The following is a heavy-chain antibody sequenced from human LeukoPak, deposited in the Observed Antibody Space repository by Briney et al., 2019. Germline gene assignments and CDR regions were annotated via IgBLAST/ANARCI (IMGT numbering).Heavy chain of an antibody. CDR1: GCTFSSYG. D-gene: IGHD3-22*01. CDR2: IRYDGSNK. Sequence: NPGGSLRLSCAASGCTFSSYGMHWVRQAPGKGREWVAFIRYDGSNKYYADSVKGRFTISRDNSKNTLYLQMNSLKAEDTAVYYGHSSGYYGFDYWGQGTLVTVSS. V-gene: IGHV3-30*02. CDR3: HSSGYYGFDY. J-gene: IGHJ4*02.